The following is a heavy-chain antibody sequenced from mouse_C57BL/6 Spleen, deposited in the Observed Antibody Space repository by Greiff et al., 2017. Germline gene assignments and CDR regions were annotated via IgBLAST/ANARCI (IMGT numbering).Heavy chain of an antibody. CDR3: AREAYDYDGGFAY. D-gene: IGHD2-4*01. Sequence: EVQLVESEGGLVQPGSSMQLSCTASGFTFSDYYMAWVRPVPEKGLEWVANINYDGSSTYYLDSLKSRFSISRDNAKNILYLQMSSLKSEDTATDYCAREAYDYDGGFAYWGQGTLVTVSA. V-gene: IGHV5-16*01. J-gene: IGHJ3*01. CDR2: INYDGSST. CDR1: GFTFSDYY.